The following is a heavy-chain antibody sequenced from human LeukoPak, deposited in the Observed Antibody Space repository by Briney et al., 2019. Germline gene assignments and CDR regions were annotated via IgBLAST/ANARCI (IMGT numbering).Heavy chain of an antibody. Sequence: GGSLRLSCAASGFTSSSYAMHWVRQAPGKGLEWVAVISYDGSNKYYADSVKGRFTISRDNSKNTLYLQMNSLRDEDTAVYYCARETGYSSGWYPRNYFDYWGQGTLVTVSS. CDR3: ARETGYSSGWYPRNYFDY. V-gene: IGHV3-30*01. J-gene: IGHJ4*02. CDR2: ISYDGSNK. D-gene: IGHD6-19*01. CDR1: GFTSSSYA.